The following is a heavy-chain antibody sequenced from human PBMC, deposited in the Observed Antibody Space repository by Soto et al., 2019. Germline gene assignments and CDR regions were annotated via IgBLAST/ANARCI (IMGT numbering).Heavy chain of an antibody. J-gene: IGHJ4*02. D-gene: IGHD6-13*01. Sequence: QVQLQESGPGLVKPSQTLSLTCTVSGGSISSGNYPRSWIRQHPGKGLEWIGYIYYSGSTYCNPFLKSRVTISVDTSKNQFSLNLMSVTAADTAIYVCARDASSSWHYFDYWGRGTLVTVSS. V-gene: IGHV4-31*03. CDR2: IYYSGST. CDR3: ARDASSSWHYFDY. CDR1: GGSISSGNYP.